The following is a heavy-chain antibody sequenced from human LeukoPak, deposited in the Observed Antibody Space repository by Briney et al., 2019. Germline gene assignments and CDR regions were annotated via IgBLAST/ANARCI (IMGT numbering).Heavy chain of an antibody. D-gene: IGHD4-23*01. CDR2: IYTSGST. V-gene: IGHV4-4*07. CDR3: ARTPRRANSRYYYYYMDV. J-gene: IGHJ6*03. CDR1: GGSISSYY. Sequence: KPSETQSLTCTVSGGSISSYYWSWIRQPAGKGLEWIGRIYTSGSTNYNPSLKSRVTMSVDTSKNQFSLKLSSVTAADTAVYYCARTPRRANSRYYYYYMDVWGKGTTVTVSS.